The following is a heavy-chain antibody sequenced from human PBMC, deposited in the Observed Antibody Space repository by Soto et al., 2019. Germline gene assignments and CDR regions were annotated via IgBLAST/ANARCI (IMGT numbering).Heavy chain of an antibody. J-gene: IGHJ4*02. CDR3: AREGIVGADH. CDR1: GGSISSGGYS. Sequence: PSETLSLTCAVSGGSISSGGYSWSWIRQPPGKGLEWIGYIYHSGSTYYNPSLKSRVTISVDTSKNQFSLKLSSVTAADTAVYYCAREGIVGADHWGQGTLVTVSS. V-gene: IGHV4-30-2*01. D-gene: IGHD1-26*01. CDR2: IYHSGST.